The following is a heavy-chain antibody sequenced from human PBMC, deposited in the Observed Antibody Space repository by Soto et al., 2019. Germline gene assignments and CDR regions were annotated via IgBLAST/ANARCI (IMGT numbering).Heavy chain of an antibody. CDR1: GGSISSSNW. CDR2: IYHSGST. CDR3: AREWLPYHYGMDV. J-gene: IGHJ6*02. Sequence: QVQLQESGPGLVKPSGTLSLTCAVSGGSISSSNWWSWVRQPPGKGLEWIGEIYHSGSTNYNPSLKRRVTISVDKSKNQFSLKLSSVTAADTAVSYCAREWLPYHYGMDVWGQGTTVTVSS. D-gene: IGHD3-22*01. V-gene: IGHV4-4*02.